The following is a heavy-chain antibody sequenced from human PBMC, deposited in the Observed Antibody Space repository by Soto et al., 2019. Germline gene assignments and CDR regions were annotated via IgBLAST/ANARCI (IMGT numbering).Heavy chain of an antibody. D-gene: IGHD3-10*01. CDR3: ARYMGGMDV. V-gene: IGHV4-34*01. CDR2: INHRGST. J-gene: IGHJ6*02. CDR1: GGSFRGYF. Sequence: QVQLQQWGAGLLKPSETLSLSCAVYGGSFRGYFWSWIRQPPGKGLEWIGEINHRGSTNHNPSLKSRVTISVDTSKNQFSLKLSSVTAADTAVYYCARYMGGMDVWGQGTTVTVS.